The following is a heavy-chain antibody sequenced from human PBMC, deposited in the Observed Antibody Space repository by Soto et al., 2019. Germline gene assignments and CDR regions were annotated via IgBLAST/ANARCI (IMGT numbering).Heavy chain of an antibody. J-gene: IGHJ6*02. CDR3: ARGLYDILTGHPLYYYYGMDV. CDR1: GYTFTSYY. Sequence: ASVKVSCKASGYTFTSYYMHWVRQAPGQGLEWMGIINPSGGSTSYAQKLQGRVTMTTDTSTSTAYMELRSLRSDDTAVYYCARGLYDILTGHPLYYYYGMDVWGQGTTVTVSS. D-gene: IGHD3-9*01. V-gene: IGHV1-46*01. CDR2: INPSGGST.